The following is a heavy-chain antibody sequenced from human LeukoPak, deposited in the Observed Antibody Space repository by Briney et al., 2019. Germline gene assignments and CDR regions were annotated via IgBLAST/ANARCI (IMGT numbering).Heavy chain of an antibody. CDR1: GGSISSSSYY. D-gene: IGHD3/OR15-3a*01. CDR2: IYYSGST. V-gene: IGHV4-39*07. Sequence: SETLSLTCTVSGGSISSSSYYWGWIRQPPGKGLEWSGSIYYSGSTYYNPSLKSRVTISVDTSKNQFSLKLSSVTAADTAVYYCARTVDYYDYYYMDVWGKGTTVTVSS. CDR3: ARTVDYYDYYYMDV. J-gene: IGHJ6*03.